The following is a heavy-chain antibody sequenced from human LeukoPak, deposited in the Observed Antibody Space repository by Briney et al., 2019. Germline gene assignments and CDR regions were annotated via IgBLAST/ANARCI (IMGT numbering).Heavy chain of an antibody. CDR3: TTDLDDLGAFDI. V-gene: IGHV3-15*01. Sequence: PGGSLRLSCAASGFTFSNAWMSWVRQAPGKGLEWVGRIKSKTDGGTTDYAAPVKGRFTISRDDSKNTLYLQMNSLKTEDTAVYYCTTDLDDLGAFDIWGQGTMVTVSS. CDR2: IKSKTDGGTT. CDR1: GFTFSNAW. D-gene: IGHD3-3*01. J-gene: IGHJ3*02.